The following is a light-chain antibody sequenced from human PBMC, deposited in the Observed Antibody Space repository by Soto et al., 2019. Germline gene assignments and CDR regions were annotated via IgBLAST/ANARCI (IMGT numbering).Light chain of an antibody. CDR3: SSYTSSSTLL. J-gene: IGLJ2*01. CDR1: SSDVGSYNY. V-gene: IGLV2-14*01. CDR2: DVS. Sequence: QSALTQPASVSGSPGQSSTISCSGTSSDVGSYNYVSWYQQHPDRAPKLMIYDVSNRPSGVSNRFSGSKSGNTASLTISGLQAEDEADYYCSSYTSSSTLLFGGGTKLTVL.